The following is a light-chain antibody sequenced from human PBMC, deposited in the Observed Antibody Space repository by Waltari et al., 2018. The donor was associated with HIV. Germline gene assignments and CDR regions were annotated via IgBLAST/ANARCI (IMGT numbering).Light chain of an antibody. CDR1: SSHIGAGYD. CDR2: GNN. Sequence: QSVLTQPPSVSGAPGQRVTISCTRSSSHIGAGYDVHWYQNLPGTAPKLLLYGNNNRPSGVPDRFSGSKSGTSVSLAITGLQAEDEATYYCQSYDNTLNIRVFGTGTKVTVL. V-gene: IGLV1-40*01. CDR3: QSYDNTLNIRV. J-gene: IGLJ1*01.